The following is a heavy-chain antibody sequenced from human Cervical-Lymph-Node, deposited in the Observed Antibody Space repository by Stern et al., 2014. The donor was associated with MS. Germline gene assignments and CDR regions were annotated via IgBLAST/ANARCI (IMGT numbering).Heavy chain of an antibody. D-gene: IGHD3-10*01. V-gene: IGHV3-9*01. Sequence: VQLVESGGGLVQPGRSLRLSCAASGFTFDDYAMHWVRQAPGKGLEWVSGISWNSGSIGYADSVKGRFTISRDNAKNSLYLQMNSLRAEDTALYYCAKDIDGSGSYYSADWGQGTLVTVSS. CDR1: GFTFDDYA. J-gene: IGHJ4*02. CDR2: ISWNSGSI. CDR3: AKDIDGSGSYYSAD.